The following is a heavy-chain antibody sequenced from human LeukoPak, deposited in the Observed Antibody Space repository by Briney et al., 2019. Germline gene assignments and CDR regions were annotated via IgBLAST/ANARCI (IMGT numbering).Heavy chain of an antibody. Sequence: PGGSLRLSCAASGFTFSSYAMHWVRQAAGKGLEWVAVISYDGSNKYYADSVKGRFTISRDNSKNTLYLQMNSLRAEDTAVYYCARAGYSSSWYHYYYYYYMDVWGKGTTVTVSS. D-gene: IGHD6-13*01. CDR1: GFTFSSYA. CDR3: ARAGYSSSWYHYYYYYYMDV. CDR2: ISYDGSNK. J-gene: IGHJ6*03. V-gene: IGHV3-30*04.